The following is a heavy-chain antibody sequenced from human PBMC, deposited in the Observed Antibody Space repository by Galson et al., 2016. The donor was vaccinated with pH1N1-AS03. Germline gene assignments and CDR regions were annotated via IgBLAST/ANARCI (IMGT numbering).Heavy chain of an antibody. D-gene: IGHD3-22*01. CDR1: GFTFSDVW. J-gene: IGHJ3*02. CDR3: RVVAENDAFDI. CDR2: IKSKTDGGTT. Sequence: SLRLSCAASGFTFSDVWMSWVRQAPGKGLEWVGRIKSKTDGGTTDYAAPVKGRFTISRDDSKNTLYLQVNTLKSEDTAVYYCRVVAENDAFDIWGQGTMVTVSS. V-gene: IGHV3-15*01.